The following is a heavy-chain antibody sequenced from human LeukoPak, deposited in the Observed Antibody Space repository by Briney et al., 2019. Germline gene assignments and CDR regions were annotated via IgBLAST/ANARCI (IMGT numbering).Heavy chain of an antibody. J-gene: IGHJ5*02. D-gene: IGHD2-2*01. CDR1: GCTFSSYA. Sequence: SVKVSCKASGCTFSSYAISWVRQAPGQGLEWMGGINPIFGTANYAQKFQGRVTITTDESTSTAYMELSSLRSEDTAVYYCARGKYCSSTSCYEGFDPWGQGTLVTVSS. CDR2: INPIFGTA. CDR3: ARGKYCSSTSCYEGFDP. V-gene: IGHV1-69*05.